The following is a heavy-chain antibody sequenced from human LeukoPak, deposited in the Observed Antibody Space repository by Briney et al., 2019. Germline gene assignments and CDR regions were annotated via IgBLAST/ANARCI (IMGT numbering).Heavy chain of an antibody. CDR3: AHIGGGGSNTT. V-gene: IGHV3-72*01. J-gene: IGHJ1*01. CDR1: GFTVSDHY. Sequence: GGSLRLSCVASGFTVSDHYLDWVRQAPGKGLEWVGLIRKKSDRYTTEYAASVKGRFTISRDDSTNSVYLQMSSLKSEDTAVYYCAHIGGGGSNTTWGEGTVVTVSS. D-gene: IGHD2-15*01. CDR2: IRKKSDRYTT.